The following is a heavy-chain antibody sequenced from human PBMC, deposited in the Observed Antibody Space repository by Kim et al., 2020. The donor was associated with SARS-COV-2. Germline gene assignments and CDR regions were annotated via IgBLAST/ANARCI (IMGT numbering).Heavy chain of an antibody. CDR3: ATSVVRQHQQYFGLDV. CDR1: GFIGSNYY. J-gene: IGHJ6*02. D-gene: IGHD2-21*01. V-gene: IGHV3-53*01. CDR2: VYSGGST. Sequence: GGSLRLSCAASGFIGSNYYMMWVRQAPGKGLEWVSLVYSGGSTHYADSVKGRFTISRDNSKNTLYLQMSSLRVEDTAIYYCATSVVRQHQQYFGLDVWGQGTTVTVSS.